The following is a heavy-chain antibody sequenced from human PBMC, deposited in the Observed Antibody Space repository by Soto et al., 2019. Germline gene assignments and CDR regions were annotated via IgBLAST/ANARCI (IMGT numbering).Heavy chain of an antibody. D-gene: IGHD1-1*01. J-gene: IGHJ5*02. Sequence: EAQMLESGGGSVQPGGSLRLSCAASGFTFSTYAVAWVRQSPGKGLEWVSSISASGGDTWYADSVKGRCTISRDNSKNTLYLQMNSLRAEDTAVYYCARRPTARASWGQGTLVTVSS. CDR2: ISASGGDT. V-gene: IGHV3-23*01. CDR1: GFTFSTYA. CDR3: ARRPTARAS.